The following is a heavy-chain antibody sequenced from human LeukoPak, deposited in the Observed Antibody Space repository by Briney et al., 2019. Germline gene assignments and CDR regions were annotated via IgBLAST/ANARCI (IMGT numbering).Heavy chain of an antibody. CDR2: IIPIFGTA. CDR3: ARAKIVATIIHYYYYYMDV. Sequence: ASVKVSCKASGGTFSSYAISWVRQAPGQGLEWMGGIIPIFGTANYAQKFQGRVTITADESTSTAYMELSSLRSEDTAVYYCARAKIVATIIHYYYYYMDVWGKGATVTVSS. V-gene: IGHV1-69*13. CDR1: GGTFSSYA. J-gene: IGHJ6*03. D-gene: IGHD5-12*01.